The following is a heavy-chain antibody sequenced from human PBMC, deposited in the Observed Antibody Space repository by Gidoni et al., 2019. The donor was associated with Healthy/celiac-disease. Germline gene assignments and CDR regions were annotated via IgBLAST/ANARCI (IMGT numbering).Heavy chain of an antibody. Sequence: QVQLQESGPGLVKPSETLSLTCTVSGGSISSYYWSWIRQPAGKGLEWIGRIYTSGSTNYNPSLKSRVTMSVDTSKNQFSLKLSSVTAADTAVYYCARDLEATVVTLSASYYYYYMDVWGKGTTVTVSS. V-gene: IGHV4-4*07. J-gene: IGHJ6*03. D-gene: IGHD4-17*01. CDR2: IYTSGST. CDR3: ARDLEATVVTLSASYYYYYMDV. CDR1: GGSISSYY.